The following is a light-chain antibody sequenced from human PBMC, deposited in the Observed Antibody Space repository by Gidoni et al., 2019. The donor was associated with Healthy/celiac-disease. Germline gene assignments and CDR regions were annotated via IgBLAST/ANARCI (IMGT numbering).Light chain of an antibody. CDR3: QQYNNWPRTA. J-gene: IGKJ1*01. Sequence: EIVITQSPATLSVSPGERATLSCRASQSVSSNLAWYQQKPGQAPRLLIYGASTRATGIPARFSGSGSGTEFTLTISSLQSEDFAVYYCQQYNNWPRTAFXQXTKVEIK. CDR2: GAS. CDR1: QSVSSN. V-gene: IGKV3-15*01.